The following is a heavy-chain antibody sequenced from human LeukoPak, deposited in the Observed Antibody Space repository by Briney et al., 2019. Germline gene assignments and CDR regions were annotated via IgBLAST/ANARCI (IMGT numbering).Heavy chain of an antibody. D-gene: IGHD3-10*01. V-gene: IGHV3-7*01. CDR2: INQNGSEK. CDR1: GFTFSTSW. Sequence: GGSLRLSCVASGFTFSTSWMSWVRQAPGKGLEWVANINQNGSEKYSVDSVKGRFIISRDDAKNSLYLQMNSLRAEDTAIYYCARDLETYHYGSGSYRPFHYWGQGTLVTVSS. CDR3: ARDLETYHYGSGSYRPFHY. J-gene: IGHJ4*02.